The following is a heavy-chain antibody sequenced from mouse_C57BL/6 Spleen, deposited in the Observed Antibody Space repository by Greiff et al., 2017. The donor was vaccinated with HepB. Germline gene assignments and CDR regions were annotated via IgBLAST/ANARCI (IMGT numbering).Heavy chain of an antibody. CDR2: ILPGSGST. J-gene: IGHJ3*01. CDR3: ARRGYYDDFFAY. D-gene: IGHD1-1*01. V-gene: IGHV1-9*01. Sequence: VKLQESGAELMKPGASVKLSCKATGYTFTGYWIEWVKQRPGHGLEWIGEILPGSGSTNYTEKFKGKATFTADTSSNTAYMQLSSLTTEDSAIYYCARRGYYDDFFAYWGQGTLVTVSA. CDR1: GYTFTGYW.